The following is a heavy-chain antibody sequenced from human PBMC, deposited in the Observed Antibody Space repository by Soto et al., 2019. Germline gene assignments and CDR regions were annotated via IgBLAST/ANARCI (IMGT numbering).Heavy chain of an antibody. CDR3: ARTSWLLPIDY. J-gene: IGHJ4*02. CDR2: IYYSGST. Sequence: SETLSLTCTVSGGSISSYYWSWIRQPPGKGLEWIGYIYYSGSTNYNPSLKSRVTISVGTSKNQFSLKLSSVTAADTAVYYCARTSWLLPIDYWGQGTLVTVSS. CDR1: GGSISSYY. D-gene: IGHD2-15*01. V-gene: IGHV4-59*01.